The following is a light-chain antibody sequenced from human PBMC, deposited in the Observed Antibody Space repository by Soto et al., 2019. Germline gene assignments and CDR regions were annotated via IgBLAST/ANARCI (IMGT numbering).Light chain of an antibody. J-gene: IGKJ1*01. CDR1: QSISSW. V-gene: IGKV1-5*03. Sequence: DIKMTQSPSTLSASVGDRVTITFRASQSISSWLAWYQQKPGKAPKILIYKASSLESGVPSRFSGSGSGTEFTLTISSLQPDDFATYYCQQYNSYSRTFGPGTKVELK. CDR3: QQYNSYSRT. CDR2: KAS.